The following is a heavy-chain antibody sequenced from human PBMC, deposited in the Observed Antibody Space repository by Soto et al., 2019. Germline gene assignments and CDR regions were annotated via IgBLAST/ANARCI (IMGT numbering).Heavy chain of an antibody. CDR1: GGTFSSYA. CDR2: IIPMFGTA. J-gene: IGHJ6*02. Sequence: QVQLVQSGAEVKKPGSSVKVSCKASGGTFSSYAISWVRQAPGQGLEWMGGIIPMFGTADYAQRFQGRVTITADESTIPADMELSSLRSEDTAVYYCARHSSSTNYYYYGMDVWGQGTTVTVSS. D-gene: IGHD6-6*01. V-gene: IGHV1-69*12. CDR3: ARHSSSTNYYYYGMDV.